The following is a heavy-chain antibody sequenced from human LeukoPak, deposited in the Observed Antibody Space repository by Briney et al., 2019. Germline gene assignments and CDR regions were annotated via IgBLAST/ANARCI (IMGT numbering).Heavy chain of an antibody. V-gene: IGHV4-59*01. Sequence: SETLSLTCTVSGGSISSYYWSWIRQPPGKGLEWIGYIYYSGSTNYNPSLKSRVTISVDTSKNQFSLELSSVTAADTAVYYCARDSTMVRGVMGFDPWGQGTLVTVSS. D-gene: IGHD3-10*01. CDR1: GGSISSYY. CDR3: ARDSTMVRGVMGFDP. J-gene: IGHJ5*02. CDR2: IYYSGST.